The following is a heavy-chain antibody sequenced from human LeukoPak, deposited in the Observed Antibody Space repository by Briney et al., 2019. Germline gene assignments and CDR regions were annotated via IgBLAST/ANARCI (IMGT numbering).Heavy chain of an antibody. V-gene: IGHV3-23*01. J-gene: IGHJ4*02. Sequence: GGSLRLSCAASGFTFSSYAMSGARKPQGKGLEWVSAISGSGGSTYYADSVKGRFTISRDNSKNTLYLQMNSLRAEDTAVYYCAKEWVGENWGQGTLVTVSS. CDR2: ISGSGGST. CDR1: GFTFSSYA. CDR3: AKEWVGEN. D-gene: IGHD3-16*01.